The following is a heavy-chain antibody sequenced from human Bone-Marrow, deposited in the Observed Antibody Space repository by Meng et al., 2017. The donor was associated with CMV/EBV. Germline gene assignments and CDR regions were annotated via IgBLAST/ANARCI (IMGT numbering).Heavy chain of an antibody. CDR3: ARGNPMTTVTKVGGSNYYYSMDV. D-gene: IGHD4-17*01. Sequence: GESLKISCAASGFTFSRFGMNWVRQAPGKGLEWVAFIKYDGSTKYYLDSVQGRFTISRDGARNSLYLQMNSLRAEDTAVYYCARGNPMTTVTKVGGSNYYYSMDVWGQGTTVTVSS. CDR2: IKYDGSTK. CDR1: GFTFSRFG. V-gene: IGHV3-33*07. J-gene: IGHJ6*02.